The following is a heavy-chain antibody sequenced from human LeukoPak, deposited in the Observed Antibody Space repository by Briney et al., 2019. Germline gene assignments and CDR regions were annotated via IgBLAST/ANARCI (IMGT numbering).Heavy chain of an antibody. J-gene: IGHJ3*02. CDR3: ARDRDPGYNDSSGYRRVNAFDI. CDR2: ISSTGGTT. D-gene: IGHD3-22*01. CDR1: GITFSSYG. Sequence: GGSLRLSCAASGITFSSYGMSWVRQAPGKGLEWVSSISSTGGTTYYADSVKGRFTISRDNSKNSLYLQMNSLRAEDTAVYYCARDRDPGYNDSSGYRRVNAFDIWGQGTMVTVSS. V-gene: IGHV3-23*01.